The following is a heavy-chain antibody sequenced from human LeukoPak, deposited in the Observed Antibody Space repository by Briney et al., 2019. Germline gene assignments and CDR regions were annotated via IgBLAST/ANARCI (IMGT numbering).Heavy chain of an antibody. CDR2: IYYSGST. V-gene: IGHV4-39*01. D-gene: IGHD5-18*01. J-gene: IGHJ4*02. Sequence: SETLSLTCTVSGGSISSSSYYWGWIRQPPGKGLEWIGSIYYSGSTYYNPSLKSRVTISVDTSKNQFSLKLSSVTAADTAVYYCARREDTATYYDYWGQGTLVTVSS. CDR1: GGSISSSSYY. CDR3: ARREDTATYYDY.